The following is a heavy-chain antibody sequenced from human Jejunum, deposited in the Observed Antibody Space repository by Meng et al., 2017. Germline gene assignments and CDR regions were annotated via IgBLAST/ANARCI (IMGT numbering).Heavy chain of an antibody. CDR3: TRRRAAYNSMDY. CDR1: GFTLSDYY. CDR2: TSNKANSYSI. J-gene: IGHJ4*02. D-gene: IGHD5-24*01. Sequence: VQLVGSGGGLVQPGGSLRLSCAASGFTLSDYYMDWVRQAPGKGLEWVGRTSNKANSYSIEYAASVKGRFTISRDDSKNSLNLQMNSLKTEDTAMYYCTRRRAAYNSMDYWGQGTLVTVSS. V-gene: IGHV3-72*01.